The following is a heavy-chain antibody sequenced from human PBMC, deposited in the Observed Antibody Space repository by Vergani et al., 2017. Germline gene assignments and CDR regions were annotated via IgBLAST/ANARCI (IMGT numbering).Heavy chain of an antibody. J-gene: IGHJ1*01. Sequence: QVQLVESGGGVVQPGRSLRLSCAASGFTFSSYAMHWVRQAPGKGLEWVAVISDDGSNKYYADSVKGRFTISRDNSKNTLYLQMNSLRAEDTAVYYCAREWAWSSWPSKYFQHWGQGTLVTVSS. CDR1: GFTFSSYA. D-gene: IGHD6-13*01. V-gene: IGHV3-30-3*01. CDR2: ISDDGSNK. CDR3: AREWAWSSWPSKYFQH.